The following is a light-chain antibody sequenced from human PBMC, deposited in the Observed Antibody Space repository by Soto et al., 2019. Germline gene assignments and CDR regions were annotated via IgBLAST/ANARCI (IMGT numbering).Light chain of an antibody. V-gene: IGKV1-5*01. Sequence: DIQMTQSPSTLSASVGDSVTITCRASQSIVRWMAWYQQKPGKAPKLLIYDASSLEDGVPSRFSGRRSGTEFTLTISSLQPDDLATYYCHQYHSYAWTCGQGTKVEI. CDR3: HQYHSYAWT. J-gene: IGKJ1*01. CDR1: QSIVRW. CDR2: DAS.